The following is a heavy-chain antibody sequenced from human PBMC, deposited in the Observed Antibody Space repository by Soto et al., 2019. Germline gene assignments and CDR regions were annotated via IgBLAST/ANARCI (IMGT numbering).Heavy chain of an antibody. CDR1: GYTFTNQG. V-gene: IGHV1-18*01. CDR2: ISGHNGNT. Sequence: QVQLVQSGAEVKKPGASVKVSCKASGYTFTNQGISWVRPATGQGLEWLGWISGHNGNTKYAPRLQGRVTMTTDTSTSTAYRELRSLKSDDTAVDYGARDLYPLADYFDYVGQGTMVTVSS. CDR3: ARDLYPLADYFDY. J-gene: IGHJ4*02.